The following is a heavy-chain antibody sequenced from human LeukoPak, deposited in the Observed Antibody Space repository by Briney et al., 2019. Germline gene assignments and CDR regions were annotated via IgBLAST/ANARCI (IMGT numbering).Heavy chain of an antibody. J-gene: IGHJ6*04. Sequence: SETLSLTCSVSGGSISGYYWSWMRQPPGKGLEWIGYIYYSGSTNYNPSLKSRATISVDTSKNQFSLKLSSVTAADTAVYYCARQDTVASGLDVWGKGTTVTVSS. CDR1: GGSISGYY. CDR3: ARQDTVASGLDV. CDR2: IYYSGST. D-gene: IGHD4-11*01. V-gene: IGHV4-59*08.